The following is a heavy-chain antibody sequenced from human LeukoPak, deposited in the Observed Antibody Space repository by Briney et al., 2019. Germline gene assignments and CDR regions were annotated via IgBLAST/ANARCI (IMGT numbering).Heavy chain of an antibody. CDR3: ARHTDIAPLSSLKF. CDR1: GGSISSYY. V-gene: IGHV4-59*08. Sequence: TSETLSLTCTVSGGSISSYYWSWIRQTPGKGLEWIGDIYYSGRTNYNPSLKSRVTISVDTSKNQFSLKLSSVTAADTAVYYCARHTDIAPLSSLKFWGQGTLVSVSS. CDR2: IYYSGRT. D-gene: IGHD6-13*01. J-gene: IGHJ4*02.